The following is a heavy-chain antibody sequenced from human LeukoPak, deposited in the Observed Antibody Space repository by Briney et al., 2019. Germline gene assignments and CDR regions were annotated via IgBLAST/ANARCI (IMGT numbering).Heavy chain of an antibody. V-gene: IGHV4-4*07. Sequence: PSETLSLTCTVSGGSISSYYWSWIRQPAGKGLEWIGRIYTSGSTNYNPSPKSRVTMSVDTSKNQFSLKLSSVAAADTAVYYCARGPQGVYVYSSSSGADYFDYWGQGTLVTVFS. D-gene: IGHD6-6*01. J-gene: IGHJ4*02. CDR2: IYTSGST. CDR1: GGSISSYY. CDR3: ARGPQGVYVYSSSSGADYFDY.